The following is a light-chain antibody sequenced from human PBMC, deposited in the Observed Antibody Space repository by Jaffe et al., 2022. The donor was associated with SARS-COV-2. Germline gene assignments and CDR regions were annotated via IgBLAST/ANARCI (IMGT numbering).Light chain of an antibody. Sequence: DIQMTQSPSTLSASVGDRVTITCRASQSISSWLAWYQQNPGKAPKLLIYKASKLQTGVPSRFSGSESGTEFTLTISSLQPDDFATYFCQQYDTYPNTFGQGTKLEIK. V-gene: IGKV1-5*03. CDR1: QSISSW. CDR3: QQYDTYPNT. J-gene: IGKJ2*01. CDR2: KAS.